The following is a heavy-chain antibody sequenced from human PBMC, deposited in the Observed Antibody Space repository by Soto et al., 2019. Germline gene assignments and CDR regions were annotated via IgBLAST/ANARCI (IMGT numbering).Heavy chain of an antibody. CDR3: ARADYYDSSGFYYDC. J-gene: IGHJ4*02. CDR2: INPSGGST. D-gene: IGHD3-22*01. V-gene: IGHV1-46*01. Sequence: QVQLVQSGAEVKKPGASVKVSCKASGYIFTNHYIHWVRQAPGQGLEWMAIINPSGGSTNYLQKFQGRIPMTRDTSTSTVYMELSSLRSEDTAVYFCARADYYDSSGFYYDCWGQGTLVTVSS. CDR1: GYIFTNHY.